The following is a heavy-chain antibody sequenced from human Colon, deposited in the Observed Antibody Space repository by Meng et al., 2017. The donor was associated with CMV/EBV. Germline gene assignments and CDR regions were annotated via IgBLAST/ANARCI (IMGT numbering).Heavy chain of an antibody. V-gene: IGHV3-23*01. CDR1: GFTFSSYS. Sequence: GALKISCAASGFTFSSYSMSWVRQAPGMGPEWISAISVSGDRTSYADSVKGRFTISRDNSKNSLWLQMNGLRAEDTALYYCAPVGGWGTGTPTTMITWGQGTLVTVSS. CDR2: ISVSGDRT. J-gene: IGHJ5*02. D-gene: IGHD4-17*01. CDR3: APVGGWGTGTPTTMIT.